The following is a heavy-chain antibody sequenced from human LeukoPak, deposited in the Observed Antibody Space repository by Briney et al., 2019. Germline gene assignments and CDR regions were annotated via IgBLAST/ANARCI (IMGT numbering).Heavy chain of an antibody. CDR3: ARRWCSVDPALLTYYYDSSGYLFDY. CDR1: GYSFTSYW. Sequence: GESLKISCKGSGYSFTSYWIGWVRQMPGKGLEWMGIIYPGDSDTRYSPSFQGQVTISADKSISTAYLQWSSLKASDTAMYYCARRWCSVDPALLTYYYDSSGYLFDYWGQGTLVTVSS. J-gene: IGHJ4*02. D-gene: IGHD3-22*01. CDR2: IYPGDSDT. V-gene: IGHV5-51*01.